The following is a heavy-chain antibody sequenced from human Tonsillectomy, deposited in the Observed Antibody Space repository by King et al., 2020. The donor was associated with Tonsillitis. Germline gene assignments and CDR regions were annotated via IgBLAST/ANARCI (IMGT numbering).Heavy chain of an antibody. CDR3: AKDLSGGAGISLHYYGMDV. D-gene: IGHD3-16*02. V-gene: IGHV3-9*01. J-gene: IGHJ6*02. CDR1: GFTFDDYA. Sequence: ESGGGLVQPGRSLRLSCAASGFTFDDYAMHWVRQAAGKGLEWVSGISWNSGRIGYVDSVKGRFTISRDNAKNSLYLQMNSLRAEDTALYYCAKDLSGGAGISLHYYGMDVWGQGTTVTVSS. CDR2: ISWNSGRI.